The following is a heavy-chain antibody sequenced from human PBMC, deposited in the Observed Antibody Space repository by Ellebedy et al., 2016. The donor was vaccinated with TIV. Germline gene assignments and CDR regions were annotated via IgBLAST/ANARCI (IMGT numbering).Heavy chain of an antibody. CDR3: ARDSESGLYSGYDWFANGMDV. V-gene: IGHV3-48*03. Sequence: GESLKISCAASGFTFSSYEMNWVRQAPGKGLEWVSYISSSGSTIYYADSVKGRFTISRDNAKNSLYLQMNSLRAEDTAVYYCARDSESGLYSGYDWFANGMDVWGQGTTVTVSS. D-gene: IGHD5-12*01. J-gene: IGHJ6*02. CDR2: ISSSGSTI. CDR1: GFTFSSYE.